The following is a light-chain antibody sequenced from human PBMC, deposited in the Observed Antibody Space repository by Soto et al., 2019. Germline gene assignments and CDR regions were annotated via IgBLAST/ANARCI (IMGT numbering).Light chain of an antibody. CDR1: DSHIGSNT. CDR3: ASWDDSLSGVV. J-gene: IGLJ2*01. V-gene: IGLV1-44*01. Sequence: QAVVTQPPSASGTPGQRVTISCSGSDSHIGSNTVNWYQHLPGMAPNLLIYSNNHRSLGVPDRFSGSKSGTSASLAISGLQFDDEADYYCASWDDSLSGVVFGGGTKLTVL. CDR2: SNN.